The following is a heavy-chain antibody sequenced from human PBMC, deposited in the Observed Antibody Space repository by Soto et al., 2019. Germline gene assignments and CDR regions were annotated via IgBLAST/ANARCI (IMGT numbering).Heavy chain of an antibody. V-gene: IGHV4-61*01. D-gene: IGHD3-10*01. CDR1: GDSVTSVSDY. J-gene: IGHJ6*01. Sequence: PSVTLSLTCTVSGDSVTSVSDYWSWIRQPPGKGLEWIGYIYYSGSADYNPSLGSRVTISIDTSKNQFSLKLTSVTAADTAVYYCARGVGFGYYYYHMDLWGQGTTVTVSS. CDR2: IYYSGSA. CDR3: ARGVGFGYYYYHMDL.